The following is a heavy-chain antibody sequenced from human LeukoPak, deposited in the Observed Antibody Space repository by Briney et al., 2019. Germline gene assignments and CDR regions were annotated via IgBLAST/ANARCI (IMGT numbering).Heavy chain of an antibody. CDR3: ARVLSGSWDWFDP. J-gene: IGHJ5*02. CDR2: INTDGSRI. Sequence: GGSLRLSCAASGFTFINYWMHWVRQAPGKGLVWVSRINTDGSRITYAGSVKGRFTISRDNAMNTVYLQMNGLRAEDTAVYYCARVLSGSWDWFDPWGQGTLVTVSS. V-gene: IGHV3-74*01. CDR1: GFTFINYW. D-gene: IGHD3-22*01.